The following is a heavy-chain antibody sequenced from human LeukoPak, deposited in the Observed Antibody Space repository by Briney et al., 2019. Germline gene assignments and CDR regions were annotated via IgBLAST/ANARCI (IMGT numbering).Heavy chain of an antibody. CDR1: GFTFSSYA. CDR3: AKSWYAVYYFDY. Sequence: PGGSLRLSCAASGFTFSSYAMSWVRQAPGKGLEWVSGISGSGGSTYYADSVKGRFTISRDNSKNTLYLQMNSLRAEDTAVYYCAKSWYAVYYFDYWGQGTLVTVSS. J-gene: IGHJ4*02. V-gene: IGHV3-23*01. D-gene: IGHD6-13*01. CDR2: ISGSGGST.